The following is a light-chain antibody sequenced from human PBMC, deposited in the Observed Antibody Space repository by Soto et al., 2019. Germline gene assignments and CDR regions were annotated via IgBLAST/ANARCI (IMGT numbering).Light chain of an antibody. CDR1: GSNIGAGYN. J-gene: IGLJ3*02. CDR2: GNS. Sequence: QSVLTQPSSVSGDPGQTVTISCTGSGSNIGAGYNVHWYQQLPGTAPKLLIHGNSNRPSGVPDRFSASKSGTSASLAITGLQVEDEGNYYCQSYDNSLSGSWVFGGGTKLTVL. V-gene: IGLV1-40*01. CDR3: QSYDNSLSGSWV.